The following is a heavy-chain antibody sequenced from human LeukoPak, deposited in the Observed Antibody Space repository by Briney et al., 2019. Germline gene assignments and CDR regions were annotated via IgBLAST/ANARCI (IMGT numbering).Heavy chain of an antibody. J-gene: IGHJ4*02. CDR2: ISSSSSYI. CDR3: ARRQQWLANDY. Sequence: GGSLRLSCAASGFTFSSYSMNWVRQAPGKGLEWVSSISSSSSYIYYADSVKGRFTISRDNAKNSLYLQMNSLRAEDTALYYCARRQQWLANDYWGQGTLVTVSS. V-gene: IGHV3-21*04. CDR1: GFTFSSYS. D-gene: IGHD6-19*01.